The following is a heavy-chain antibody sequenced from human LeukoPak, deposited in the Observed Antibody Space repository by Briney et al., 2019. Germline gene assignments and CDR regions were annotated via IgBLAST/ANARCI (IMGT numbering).Heavy chain of an antibody. Sequence: ASVKVSCKASGYTFTSYDINWVRQATGQGREWMGGMNPNRGNTGYAQKFQGRVTMPRNTSISTAYMELSSLRSEDTAVYYCARGARWRSYRFDYWGQGTLVTVSS. D-gene: IGHD1-26*01. CDR1: GYTFTSYD. CDR2: MNPNRGNT. CDR3: ARGARWRSYRFDY. J-gene: IGHJ4*02. V-gene: IGHV1-8*01.